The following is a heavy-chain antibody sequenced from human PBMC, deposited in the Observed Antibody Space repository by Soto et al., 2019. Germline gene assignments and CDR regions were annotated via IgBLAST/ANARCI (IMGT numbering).Heavy chain of an antibody. CDR1: GGSMSSES. J-gene: IGHJ5*02. V-gene: IGHV4-59*08. CDR2: IYYSGST. D-gene: IGHD2-21*02. CDR3: ARAMVVTQNWFAP. Sequence: SEARSVRWSVSGGSMSSESWSWFRQPPGKGLEWIGYIYYSGSTNYNPSLKSRVTISVDTSKNQFSLKLSSVTAADTAVYYCARAMVVTQNWFAPWGQGTLVTVS.